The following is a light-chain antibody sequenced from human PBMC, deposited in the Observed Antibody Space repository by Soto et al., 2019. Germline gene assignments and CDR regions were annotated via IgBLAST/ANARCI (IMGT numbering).Light chain of an antibody. CDR2: EVS. Sequence: QSVLTQPPSASGSPGQSFPISCTGTSSDVGGYNYVSWYQQHPGKAPKLMIYEVSKRPSGVPDRFSGSKSGNTASLTVSGLQAEDEADYYCSSYAGSNNPNYVFGTGTKLTVL. V-gene: IGLV2-8*01. CDR1: SSDVGGYNY. J-gene: IGLJ1*01. CDR3: SSYAGSNNPNYV.